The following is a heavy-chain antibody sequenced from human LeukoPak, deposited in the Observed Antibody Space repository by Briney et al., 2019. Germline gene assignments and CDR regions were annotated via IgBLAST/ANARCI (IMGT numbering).Heavy chain of an antibody. CDR1: GYTSTSYG. CDR3: ARGAGYSSSWYPPGVDY. CDR2: ISAYNGNT. Sequence: ASVKVSCMASGYTSTSYGISWVRQAPGQGLEWMGWISAYNGNTNYAQKLQGRVTMTTDTSTSTAYMELRSLRSDDTAVYYCARGAGYSSSWYPPGVDYWGQGTLVTVSS. J-gene: IGHJ4*02. V-gene: IGHV1-18*04. D-gene: IGHD6-13*01.